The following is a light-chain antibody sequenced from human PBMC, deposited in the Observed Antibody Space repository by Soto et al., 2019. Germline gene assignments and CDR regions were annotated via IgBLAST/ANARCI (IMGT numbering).Light chain of an antibody. Sequence: QSALAQPPSVSGAPGQRVTISCTGSSSNIGAHYDVHWYQQLPGTAPKLLIYGNSNRPSGVPDRFSGSKSGTSASLAITGLQAEDEADYYCSSYAGNNKRYVFGTGTKVTV. V-gene: IGLV1-40*01. CDR2: GNS. J-gene: IGLJ1*01. CDR1: SSNIGAHYD. CDR3: SSYAGNNKRYV.